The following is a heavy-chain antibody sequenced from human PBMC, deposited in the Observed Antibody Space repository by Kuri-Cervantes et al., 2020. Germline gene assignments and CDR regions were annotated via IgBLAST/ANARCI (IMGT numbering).Heavy chain of an antibody. Sequence: GGSLRLSCAVSGGTLRNYWVHWVRQAPGKGLVWVSRINSDGSITSYADSVKGRFTISRDNAKNSLYLQMNSLRAEDTAVYYCAREMLLVVAALYNTDAFDIWGQGTMVTVSS. CDR1: GGTLRNYW. CDR2: INSDGSIT. J-gene: IGHJ3*02. D-gene: IGHD2-15*01. CDR3: AREMLLVVAALYNTDAFDI. V-gene: IGHV3-74*01.